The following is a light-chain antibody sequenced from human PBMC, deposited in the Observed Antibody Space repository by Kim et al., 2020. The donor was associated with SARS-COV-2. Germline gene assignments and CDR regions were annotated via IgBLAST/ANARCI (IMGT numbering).Light chain of an antibody. J-gene: IGLJ3*02. CDR1: NGHNTYA. CDR2: LNSDGSL. V-gene: IGLV4-69*01. Sequence: ASVTLTCTLSNGHNTYAIAWHQQQSEKGPRFLMKLNSDGSLIKGDGIPNRFSGSSSGTERYLTISSLQSEDEADYYCQTWGTGVWVFGGGTQLTVL. CDR3: QTWGTGVWV.